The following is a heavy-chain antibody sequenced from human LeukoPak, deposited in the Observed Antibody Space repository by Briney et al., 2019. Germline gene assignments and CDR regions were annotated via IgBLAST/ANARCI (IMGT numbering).Heavy chain of an antibody. J-gene: IGHJ4*02. V-gene: IGHV3-48*04. CDR1: GFTFSSYS. Sequence: GGSLRLSCAVSGFTFSSYSMNWVRQAPGKGLEWVSYISSSSSTIYYADSVKGRLTISRDNAKNSLYLQMSSLRVEDTAVYYCAQGCSTTSCPDFWGQGTLVTVSS. CDR3: AQGCSTTSCPDF. D-gene: IGHD2-2*01. CDR2: ISSSSSTI.